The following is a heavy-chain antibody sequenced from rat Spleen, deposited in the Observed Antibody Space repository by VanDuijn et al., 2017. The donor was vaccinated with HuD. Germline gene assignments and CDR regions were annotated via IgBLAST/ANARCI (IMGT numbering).Heavy chain of an antibody. Sequence: EVQLVESGGGLVQPGRSLKLSCEASGFTFKNYWMTWVRQAPAKGLEWVASIRSSGGSTYYRDSVKGRFTVSRDNAKSTLYLQMDSLRSEDTATYFCTRGVYYGYNAFVYWGQGTLVTVSS. V-gene: IGHV5-31*01. J-gene: IGHJ3*01. CDR3: TRGVYYGYNAFVY. D-gene: IGHD1-9*01. CDR2: IRSSGGST. CDR1: GFTFKNYW.